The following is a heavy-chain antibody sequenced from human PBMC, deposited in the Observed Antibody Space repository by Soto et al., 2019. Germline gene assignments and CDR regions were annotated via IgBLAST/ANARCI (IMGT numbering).Heavy chain of an antibody. CDR1: RYIFTNYG. Sequence: QVQLVQSGVAVREPGASVKVSCKAVRYIFTNYGVSWVRQAPGQGLEWMGWITTYNGNTEYAQKFQGRVTMTTDASTRTAYMELGSLRSGDTAIYYCARALTGYGMDVWGQGTTVTVS. CDR2: ITTYNGNT. V-gene: IGHV1-18*01. CDR3: ARALTGYGMDV. J-gene: IGHJ6*02.